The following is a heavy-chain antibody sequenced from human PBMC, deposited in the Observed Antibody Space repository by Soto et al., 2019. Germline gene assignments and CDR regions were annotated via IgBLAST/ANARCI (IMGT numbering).Heavy chain of an antibody. Sequence: EVQLVESGGGLVQPGGSLRVSCAVYGFTFSSCWMSWVRQAPGKGLEWVANIRQDGSEKYYVDSVKGRFTISRDNAKNPLFLQMNSLRAEDTAVYYCARSYPAYSSNPFDYWGQGTLVTVSS. V-gene: IGHV3-7*01. CDR2: IRQDGSEK. J-gene: IGHJ4*02. D-gene: IGHD1-26*01. CDR1: GFTFSSCW. CDR3: ARSYPAYSSNPFDY.